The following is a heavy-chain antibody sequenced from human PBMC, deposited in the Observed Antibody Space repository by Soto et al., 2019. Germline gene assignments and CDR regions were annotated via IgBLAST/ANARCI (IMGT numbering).Heavy chain of an antibody. CDR1: GGTFSSNA. D-gene: IGHD6-19*01. J-gene: IGHJ5*02. Sequence: VASVKVSCKASGGTFSSNAINWVRQAPGQGLEWIGGIMPIFGTASTAQKFQGRVTITADTSTSTAYMELSSLRSEDTAVYYCARAFTISSDNWLDPWGQGTLVTVSS. CDR3: ARAFTISSDNWLDP. CDR2: IMPIFGTA. V-gene: IGHV1-69*06.